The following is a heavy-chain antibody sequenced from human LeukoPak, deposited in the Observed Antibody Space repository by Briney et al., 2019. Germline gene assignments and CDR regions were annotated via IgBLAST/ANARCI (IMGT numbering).Heavy chain of an antibody. D-gene: IGHD6-13*01. J-gene: IGHJ4*02. Sequence: GSLRLSCAASGFTFSSYSMNWVRQAPGKGLEWVSYISSSSSTIYYADSVKGRFTISRDNAKNSLYLQMNSLRAEDTAVYYCATVLGIAAAGIDYWGQGTLVTVSS. V-gene: IGHV3-48*04. CDR3: ATVLGIAAAGIDY. CDR1: GFTFSSYS. CDR2: ISSSSSTI.